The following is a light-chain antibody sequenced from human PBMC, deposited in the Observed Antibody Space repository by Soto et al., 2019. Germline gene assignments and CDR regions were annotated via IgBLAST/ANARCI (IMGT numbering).Light chain of an antibody. CDR1: QSISSY. V-gene: IGKV1-39*01. CDR2: AAS. J-gene: IGKJ4*01. CDR3: QQSYSTPLT. Sequence: DIQMTQSPSSLSASVGDRVTITCRASQSISSYLNWYQQKPGKAPKLLIYAASSLQSGVPSRFSGSGSGTDFTLTISSLQPEDFSTYYYQQSYSTPLTCGGGTKVDIK.